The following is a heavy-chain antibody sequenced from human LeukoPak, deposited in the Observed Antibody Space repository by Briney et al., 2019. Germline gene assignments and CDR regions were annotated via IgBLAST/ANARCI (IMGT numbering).Heavy chain of an antibody. CDR1: GFTFSSYA. D-gene: IGHD6-6*01. V-gene: IGHV3-23*01. CDR3: ARDGRSSSYFDY. J-gene: IGHJ4*02. Sequence: PGGSLRLSCAASGFTFSSYAMSWVRQAPGKGLEWVSAISGSGGSTYYADSVKGRFTISRDNSKNTLYLQMNSLRAEDTAVYYCARDGRSSSYFDYWGQGTLVTVSS. CDR2: ISGSGGST.